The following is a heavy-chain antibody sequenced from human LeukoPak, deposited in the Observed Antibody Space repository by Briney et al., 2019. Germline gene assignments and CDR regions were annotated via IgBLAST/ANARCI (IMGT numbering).Heavy chain of an antibody. V-gene: IGHV2-5*02. J-gene: IGHJ4*02. CDR2: IYWDDDK. CDR3: ARTYGSGSYYNLYYFDY. D-gene: IGHD3-10*01. Sequence: SGPTLVKPTQTLTVTCTFSGFSLSTSGVGVGWIRQPPGKALEWLALIYWDDDKRYSPSLKSRLTITKDTSKNQVVLTMTNMDPVDTATYYCARTYGSGSYYNLYYFDYWGQGTLVTVSS. CDR1: GFSLSTSGVG.